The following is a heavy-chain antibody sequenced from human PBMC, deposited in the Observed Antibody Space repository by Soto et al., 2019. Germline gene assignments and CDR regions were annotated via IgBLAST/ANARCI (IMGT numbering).Heavy chain of an antibody. J-gene: IGHJ5*02. V-gene: IGHV3-30*18. CDR3: AKDRSRYYDSSGYNH. D-gene: IGHD3-22*01. CDR2: ISYDGSNK. Sequence: GSLRLSCAASGFTFSDYGMHWVRQAPGKGLEWVAVISYDGSNKYYADSVKDRFTISRDNSENMFYLQMNSLRAEDTAVYYCAKDRSRYYDSSGYNHWGQGTLVTVSS. CDR1: GFTFSDYG.